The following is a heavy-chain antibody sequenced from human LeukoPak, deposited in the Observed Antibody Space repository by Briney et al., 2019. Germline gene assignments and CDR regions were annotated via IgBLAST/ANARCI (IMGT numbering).Heavy chain of an antibody. CDR3: ATDPGEIVPAAKGPRGDYCYGMDV. J-gene: IGHJ6*02. CDR2: IIPILGIA. D-gene: IGHD2-2*01. CDR1: GGTFSSYA. V-gene: IGHV1-69*04. Sequence: SVKVSCKASGGTFSSYAISWVRQAPGQGLEWMGRIIPILGIANYAQKFQGRVTMTEDTSTDTAYMELNSLRSDDTAVYYCATDPGEIVPAAKGPRGDYCYGMDVWGQGTTVTVSS.